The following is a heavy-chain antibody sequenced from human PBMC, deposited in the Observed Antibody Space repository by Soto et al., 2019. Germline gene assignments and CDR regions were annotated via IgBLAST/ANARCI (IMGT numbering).Heavy chain of an antibody. CDR3: AKEGFAAGTYFDS. CDR2: ITGSGGST. J-gene: IGHJ4*02. V-gene: IGHV3-23*01. D-gene: IGHD6-13*01. Sequence: EVQLLESGGGLVQPGGSLRLSCAASGFIFSHYAMTWVRQAPGKGLEWVSSITGSGGSTYYADSVKGRFTISRDNSKNTLYLQMNSLRAEDTAVYYCAKEGFAAGTYFDSWGQGTLVTVSS. CDR1: GFIFSHYA.